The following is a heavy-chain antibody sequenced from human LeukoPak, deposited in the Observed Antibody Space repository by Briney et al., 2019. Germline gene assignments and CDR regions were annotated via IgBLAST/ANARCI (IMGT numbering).Heavy chain of an antibody. CDR2: IWHSGTT. CDR1: GASIISNNW. D-gene: IGHD4-17*01. V-gene: IGHV4-4*02. Sequence: AETLSLTCAVSGASIISNNWWRWVRQPSGKGLEWIGEIWHSGTTNYNPSLKSRVTISVDNSKNQFSLKLNSVTAADTAVYYCMGADYGGHWGQGTLVTVSS. J-gene: IGHJ4*02. CDR3: MGADYGGH.